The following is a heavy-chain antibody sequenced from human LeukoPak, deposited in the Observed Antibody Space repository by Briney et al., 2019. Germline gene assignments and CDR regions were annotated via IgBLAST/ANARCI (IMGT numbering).Heavy chain of an antibody. Sequence: GGSLRLSCAASGFTFSSYWMSWVREAPGKGLEWVANIKQDGSEKYYVDSVKGRFTISRDNAKTSLYLQMNSLRAEDTAVYYCAREGYSYGYDYWGQGTLVTVSS. CDR2: IKQDGSEK. CDR3: AREGYSYGYDY. V-gene: IGHV3-7*01. J-gene: IGHJ4*02. D-gene: IGHD5-18*01. CDR1: GFTFSSYW.